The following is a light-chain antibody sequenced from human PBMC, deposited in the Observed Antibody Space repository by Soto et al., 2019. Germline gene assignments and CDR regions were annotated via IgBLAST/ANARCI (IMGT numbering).Light chain of an antibody. J-gene: IGKJ5*01. CDR1: QSVSIK. Sequence: EVVLTQSPATLSVSPGERATLSCRASQSVSIKLAWYQQKPGQAPRLLIYDTSTRATGIPARFSGSGSGTDFTLTISRLEPEDFAVYYCQQYGSSPSITFGQGTRLEIK. CDR3: QQYGSSPSIT. CDR2: DTS. V-gene: IGKV3-20*01.